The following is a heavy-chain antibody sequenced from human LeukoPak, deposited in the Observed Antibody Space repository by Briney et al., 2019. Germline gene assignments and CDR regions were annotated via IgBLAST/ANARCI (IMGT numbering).Heavy chain of an antibody. Sequence: GGSLRLSDVASQFTFHTYAMSWVRRRSGKGPEWVSMISSSGETTDYAESVKGRFIISRDNTKNTLYLQLESPRVDDTAIYYCVTDPRAMGRYFLDHWGHGSLVIVSS. CDR1: QFTFHTYA. CDR3: VTDPRAMGRYFLDH. V-gene: IGHV3-23*01. J-gene: IGHJ4*01. D-gene: IGHD3-9*01. CDR2: ISSSGETT.